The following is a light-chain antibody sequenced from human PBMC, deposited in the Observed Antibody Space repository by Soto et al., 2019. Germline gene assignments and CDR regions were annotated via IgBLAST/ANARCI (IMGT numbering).Light chain of an antibody. V-gene: IGKV1-5*01. CDR2: DAF. J-gene: IGKJ1*01. CDR1: QSLSGW. Sequence: DIQLTQTPSTLSSSIGDRVTITCRASQSLSGWLAWYQQTPGKAPKLLISDAFRLESGVPSRFSGSGSGTDFTLTISSLQPDDFATYYCQQYNSYSTFGQGTKVDIK. CDR3: QQYNSYST.